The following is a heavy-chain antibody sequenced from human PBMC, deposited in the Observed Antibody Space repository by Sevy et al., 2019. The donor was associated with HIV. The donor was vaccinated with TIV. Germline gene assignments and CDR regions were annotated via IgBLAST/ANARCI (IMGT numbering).Heavy chain of an antibody. D-gene: IGHD6-13*01. CDR3: ARAGSIAAASTMGY. V-gene: IGHV1-2*02. CDR1: GYTFTGYY. CDR2: INPNSGGT. J-gene: IGHJ4*02. Sequence: ASVKVSCKASGYTFTGYYMHWVRQAPGQGLEWMGWINPNSGGTNYAQKFQGRVTMTRVTSISTAYMELSRLRSDDTAVYDCARAGSIAAASTMGYWGQGTLVTVSS.